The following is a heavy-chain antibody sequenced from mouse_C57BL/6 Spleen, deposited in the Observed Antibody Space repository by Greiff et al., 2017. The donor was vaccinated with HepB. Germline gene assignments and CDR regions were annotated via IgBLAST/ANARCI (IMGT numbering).Heavy chain of an antibody. CDR3: ARWGDLGPNYYAMDY. CDR2: INPNNGGT. J-gene: IGHJ4*01. D-gene: IGHD4-1*01. Sequence: EVQLQQSGPELVKPGASVKIPCKASGYTFTDYNMDWVKQSHGKSLEWIGDINPNNGGTIYNQKFKGKATLTVDKSSSTAYMELRSLTSEDTAVYYCARWGDLGPNYYAMDYWGQGTSVTVSS. V-gene: IGHV1-18*01. CDR1: GYTFTDYN.